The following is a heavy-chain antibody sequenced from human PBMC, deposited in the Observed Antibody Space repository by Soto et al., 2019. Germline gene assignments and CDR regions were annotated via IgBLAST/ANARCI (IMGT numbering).Heavy chain of an antibody. V-gene: IGHV4-34*01. J-gene: IGHJ4*02. CDR2: INHSGSA. CDR1: GESFSGHI. Sequence: QVQLQQSGAGLLKPSETLSLTRAVYGESFSGHIWTWIRQTTGKGLQWIGQINHSGSASYNPSLKSRVTISVHTSNSQFSLELSSVTAADTAVYYCARGLITGSHYSGGWYYFDSWGQGTQVTVSS. CDR3: ARGLITGSHYSGGWYYFDS. D-gene: IGHD6-19*01.